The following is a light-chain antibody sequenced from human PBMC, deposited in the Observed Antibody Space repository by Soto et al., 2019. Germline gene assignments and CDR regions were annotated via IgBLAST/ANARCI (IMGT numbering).Light chain of an antibody. V-gene: IGKV1-33*01. CDR1: QDISNY. CDR3: QQYTNTNNPWM. CDR2: DAS. J-gene: IGKJ1*01. Sequence: DIQMTQSPSSLSASVGDRVTITCQASQDISNYLNWYQQKPGKAPKLLIYDASNLETGVPSRFSGSGSGTEFTLTISSLQPEDSATYYCQQYTNTNNPWMFGQGTKVDIK.